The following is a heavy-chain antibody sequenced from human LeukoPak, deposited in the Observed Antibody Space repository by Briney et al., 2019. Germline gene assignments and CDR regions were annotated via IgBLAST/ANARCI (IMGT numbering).Heavy chain of an antibody. V-gene: IGHV4-34*01. Sequence: PSETLSLTRAVYGGSFSEYYWTWIRQPPGKGLEWIGEINHSGSTNYNPSLKSRVTISVDTSKNQFSLRLSSVTAAGTAVYYCARFRGNGDYNVNYWGQGTLVTVSS. CDR3: ARFRGNGDYNVNY. D-gene: IGHD4-17*01. CDR1: GGSFSEYY. J-gene: IGHJ4*02. CDR2: INHSGST.